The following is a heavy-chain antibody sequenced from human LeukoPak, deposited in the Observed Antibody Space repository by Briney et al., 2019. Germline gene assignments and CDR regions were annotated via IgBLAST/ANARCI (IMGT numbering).Heavy chain of an antibody. V-gene: IGHV1-69-2*01. CDR2: VDPEDGET. D-gene: IGHD3-10*01. Sequence: VNISCKVSGYTFTAYYMHWVQQAPGKGLEWMGLVDPEDGETIYAEKFQGRVTITADTSTDTAYMELSSLRSEDTAVYYCATDFPAYYYGSGSYSYFDYWGQGTLVTVSS. CDR1: GYTFTAYY. J-gene: IGHJ4*02. CDR3: ATDFPAYYYGSGSYSYFDY.